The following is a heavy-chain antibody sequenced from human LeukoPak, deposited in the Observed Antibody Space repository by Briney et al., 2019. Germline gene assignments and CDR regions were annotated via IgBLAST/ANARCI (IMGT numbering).Heavy chain of an antibody. D-gene: IGHD2-21*02. V-gene: IGHV4-34*01. J-gene: IGHJ5*02. CDR1: GGSFSGYY. Sequence: SETLSLTCAVYGGSFSGYYWSWIRQPPGKGLEWIGEINHSGSTNYNPSLKSRVTISVDTSKNQFSLKLSSVTAADTAVYYCAREIPVVTARWFDPWGQGTLVTVSS. CDR2: INHSGST. CDR3: AREIPVVTARWFDP.